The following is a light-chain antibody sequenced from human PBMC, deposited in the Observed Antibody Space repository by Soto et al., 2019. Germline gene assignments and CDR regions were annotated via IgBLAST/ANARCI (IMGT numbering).Light chain of an antibody. V-gene: IGKV1-39*01. J-gene: IGKJ2*01. CDR3: QQSYSTPRT. CDR2: AAS. CDR1: QSISSY. Sequence: DIPMTQSPSSLSASVGDRVTITCRASQSISSYLNWYQQKPGKAPKLLVYAASSLQSGVPSRFSGSGSGTDFTLNISSLQPEDFATYYCQQSYSTPRTFGQGTKMEIK.